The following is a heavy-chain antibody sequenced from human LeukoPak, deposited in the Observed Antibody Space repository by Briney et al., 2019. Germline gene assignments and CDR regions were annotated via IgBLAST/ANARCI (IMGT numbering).Heavy chain of an antibody. V-gene: IGHV3-30-3*01. CDR3: AKDLGFYDSSADY. D-gene: IGHD3-22*01. CDR1: GFTFSSYA. CDR2: ISYDGSNK. J-gene: IGHJ4*02. Sequence: PGGSLRLSCAASGFTFSSYAMHWVRQAPGKGLEWVAVISYDGSNKYYADSVKGRFTISRDNSKNTLYLQMNSLRAEDTAVYYCAKDLGFYDSSADYWGQGTLVTVSS.